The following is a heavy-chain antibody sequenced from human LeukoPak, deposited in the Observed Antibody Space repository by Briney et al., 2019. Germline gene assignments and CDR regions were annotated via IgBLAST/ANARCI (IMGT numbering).Heavy chain of an antibody. V-gene: IGHV3-53*01. J-gene: IGHJ4*02. D-gene: IGHD3-10*01. Sequence: GGSLRLSRAGSGFSVSSNFMSWVRQAPGKGLEWISVIYTAGTTYYADSVKGRFTISRDNSKNTLYLQMNSLRAEDTAVYYCARGPRGPARLDYWGQGTLVTVSS. CDR3: ARGPRGPARLDY. CDR1: GFSVSSNF. CDR2: IYTAGTT.